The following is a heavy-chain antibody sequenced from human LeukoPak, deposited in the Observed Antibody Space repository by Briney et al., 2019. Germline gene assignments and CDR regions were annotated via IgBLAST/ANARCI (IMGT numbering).Heavy chain of an antibody. V-gene: IGHV3-11*01. Sequence: GGSLRLSCAVSGFTFSDYYMSWIRQPAGKGLEWVSYISSSGSTIYYADSVKGRFTISRDNAKNSLYLQMNSLRAEDTAVYYCARAESNGEPGYWGQGTLVTVSS. CDR1: GFTFSDYY. CDR2: ISSSGSTI. D-gene: IGHD1-14*01. J-gene: IGHJ4*02. CDR3: ARAESNGEPGY.